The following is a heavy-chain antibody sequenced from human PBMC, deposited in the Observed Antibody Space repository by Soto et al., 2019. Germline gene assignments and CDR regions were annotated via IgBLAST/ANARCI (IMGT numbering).Heavy chain of an antibody. V-gene: IGHV3-74*01. CDR3: TRAGSYRSDY. Sequence: EVQLVESGGGLVQPGGSLRLSCAAYGFSFSSYWLHWVRQAPGKGLEWVSRINTDGTSTSYADSLKGRFTISRDNAKNTLYLQMNSLRAEDTAVYYCTRAGSYRSDYWGQGTLVTVSS. CDR2: INTDGTST. J-gene: IGHJ4*02. CDR1: GFSFSSYW. D-gene: IGHD3-10*01.